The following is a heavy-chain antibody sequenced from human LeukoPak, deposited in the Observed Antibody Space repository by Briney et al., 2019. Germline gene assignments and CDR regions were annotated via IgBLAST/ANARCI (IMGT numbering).Heavy chain of an antibody. CDR3: AREAARHSFDY. V-gene: IGHV3-74*01. CDR1: GFTFSSYW. D-gene: IGHD6-6*01. J-gene: IGHJ4*02. CDR2: INSDMSST. Sequence: PGGSLRLSCAASGFTFSSYWMHWVRQAPGKGLVWVSRINSDMSSTTYADSVKGRFTISRDNSKNTLYLQVNSLRAEDAALYYCAREAARHSFDYWGQGTLVTVSS.